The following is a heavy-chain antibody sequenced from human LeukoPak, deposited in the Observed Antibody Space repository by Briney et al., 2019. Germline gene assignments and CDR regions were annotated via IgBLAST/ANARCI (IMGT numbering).Heavy chain of an antibody. J-gene: IGHJ4*02. V-gene: IGHV4-61*02. CDR1: GGSISSGSYY. Sequence: SQTLSLTCTVSGGSISSGSYYWSWIRQPAGKGLEWIGRIYTSGSTNYNPSLKSRVTISVDTSKNQFSLKLSPVTAADTAVYYCARDTQYYDFWSGYYAFDYWGQGTLVTVSS. CDR3: ARDTQYYDFWSGYYAFDY. CDR2: IYTSGST. D-gene: IGHD3-3*01.